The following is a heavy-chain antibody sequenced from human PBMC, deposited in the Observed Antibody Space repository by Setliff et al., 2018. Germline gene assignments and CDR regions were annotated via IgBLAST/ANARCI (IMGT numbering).Heavy chain of an antibody. J-gene: IGHJ6*03. CDR1: GGSISNTYYY. CDR2: TYTSWST. CDR3: ARMSGFLYIDV. V-gene: IGHV4-61*09. Sequence: SETLSLTCTVSGGSISNTYYYWSWIRQPAGQGLEWIGQTYTSWSTNYNPSLKSRVTISVDTSKNQFSLKLSSVTAADTAVYYCARMSGFLYIDVWGKVTTVTVSS. D-gene: IGHD3-3*01.